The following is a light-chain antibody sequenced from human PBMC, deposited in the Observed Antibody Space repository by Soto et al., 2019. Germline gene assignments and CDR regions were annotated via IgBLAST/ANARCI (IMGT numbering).Light chain of an antibody. CDR1: QSVGSTY. CDR3: QQYASSPPLT. Sequence: EIVLTQSPGTLSLSPGERATLSCTASQSVGSTYLAWYQQKPGQAPRLLIYASSNRATGISDRFSGSGSGTDFTLTISRLEPEDFALYYCQQYASSPPLTFGQGTKVEIK. V-gene: IGKV3-20*01. CDR2: ASS. J-gene: IGKJ1*01.